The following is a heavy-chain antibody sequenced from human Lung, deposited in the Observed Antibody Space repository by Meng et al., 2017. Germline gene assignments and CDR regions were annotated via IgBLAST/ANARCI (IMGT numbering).Heavy chain of an antibody. D-gene: IGHD2-15*01. Sequence: EVQLVESGGGLVKPGGSRRLSCAASGFTFSSYSMNWVRQAPGKGVEWVSSISSSPTYADSVKGRFTISRDNAENSLYLQMNSLRVEDTAVYFCARGRVVVSATPSDYWGQGTLVTVSS. CDR1: GFTFSSYS. J-gene: IGHJ4*02. V-gene: IGHV3-21*01. CDR3: ARGRVVVSATPSDY. CDR2: ISSSPT.